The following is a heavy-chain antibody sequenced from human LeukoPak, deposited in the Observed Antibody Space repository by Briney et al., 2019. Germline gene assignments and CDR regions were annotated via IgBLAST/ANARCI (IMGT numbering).Heavy chain of an antibody. J-gene: IGHJ4*02. D-gene: IGHD3-22*01. Sequence: PSETLSLTCTVSGCSMSSGSYYWSWIRQPAGKGLEWIGRIYTSGSTNYNPSLKGRVTISLDTSENHFSLKLSSVTAADTAVYYCARVTTGGYYNYWGQGTLVTVSS. V-gene: IGHV4-61*02. CDR2: IYTSGST. CDR1: GCSMSSGSYY. CDR3: ARVTTGGYYNY.